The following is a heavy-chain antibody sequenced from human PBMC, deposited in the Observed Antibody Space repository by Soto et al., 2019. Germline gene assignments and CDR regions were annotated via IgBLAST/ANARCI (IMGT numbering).Heavy chain of an antibody. CDR3: ASYPYYDFWSGPTIEGPGYYYYGMDV. Sequence: ETLSLTCTVSGGSVSSGSYYWSWIRQPPGKGLEWIGYIYYSGSTNYNPSLKSRVTISVDTSKNQFSLKLSSVTAADTAVYYCASYPYYDFWSGPTIEGPGYYYYGMDVWGQGTTVTVSS. V-gene: IGHV4-61*01. CDR2: IYYSGST. J-gene: IGHJ6*02. CDR1: GGSVSSGSYY. D-gene: IGHD3-3*01.